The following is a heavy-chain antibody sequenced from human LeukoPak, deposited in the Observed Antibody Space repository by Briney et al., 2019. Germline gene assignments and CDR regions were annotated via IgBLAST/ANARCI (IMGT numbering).Heavy chain of an antibody. CDR3: ARNGDFDY. Sequence: PSETLSLTCTVSGGSISSYSWSWIRQPPGKGLEWIGYIYYSGSTYYNPSLKSRVTISLDTSKNQFSLKLSSVTAADTAVYYCARNGDFDYWGQGTLVTVSS. D-gene: IGHD4-17*01. CDR2: IYYSGST. J-gene: IGHJ4*02. CDR1: GGSISSYS. V-gene: IGHV4-59*08.